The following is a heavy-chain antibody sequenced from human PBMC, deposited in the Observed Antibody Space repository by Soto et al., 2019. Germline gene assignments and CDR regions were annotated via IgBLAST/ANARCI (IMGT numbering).Heavy chain of an antibody. Sequence: QVQLVQSGTEVTKPGASVKVSCKAAWCTFSSYAISWVRQAPGQGIEWMGGIIPMFNTTNYAQRFEGRVTITADKSMSTAYMELNSLRSEDTAVYYCARDKEIATITEFVYWGQGTLVTVSS. CDR3: ARDKEIATITEFVY. CDR1: WCTFSSYA. J-gene: IGHJ4*02. V-gene: IGHV1-69*06. D-gene: IGHD5-12*01. CDR2: IIPMFNTT.